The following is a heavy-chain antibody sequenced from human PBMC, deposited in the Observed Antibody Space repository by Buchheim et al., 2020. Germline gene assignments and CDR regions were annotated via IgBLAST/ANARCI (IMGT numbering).Heavy chain of an antibody. J-gene: IGHJ6*02. D-gene: IGHD3-16*02. CDR3: ARVGVWGSYRSYGMDV. CDR2: IYYSGST. CDR1: GGSISSGGYY. V-gene: IGHV4-31*03. Sequence: QVQLQESGPGLVKPSQTLSLTCTVSGGSISSGGYYWSWIRQHPGKGLEWIGYIYYSGSTYYNPSLKSRFTISVDTSKNPFALKLSSVTAADTAVYYCARVGVWGSYRSYGMDVWGQGTT.